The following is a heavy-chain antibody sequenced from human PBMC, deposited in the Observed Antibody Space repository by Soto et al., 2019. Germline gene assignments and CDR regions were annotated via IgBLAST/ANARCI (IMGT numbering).Heavy chain of an antibody. CDR1: GYTFTSYA. CDR3: ARVGGGADVWFDP. V-gene: IGHV1-3*01. Sequence: QVQLVQSGAEVKKPGASVKVSCKASGYTFTSYAMHWVRQAPGQRLEWMGWINAGNGNTKYSHKFQGRVTITRDTSASTAYRELSSLRSEDTAVYYCARVGGGADVWFDPWGQGTLVTVSS. D-gene: IGHD2-15*01. CDR2: INAGNGNT. J-gene: IGHJ5*02.